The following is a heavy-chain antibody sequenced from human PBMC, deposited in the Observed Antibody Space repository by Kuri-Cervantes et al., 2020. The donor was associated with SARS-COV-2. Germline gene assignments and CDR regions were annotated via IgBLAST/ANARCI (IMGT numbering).Heavy chain of an antibody. CDR1: GFTFSDYY. Sequence: GESLKISCAASGFTFSDYYMSWIRQAPGKGLEWVSYISSSGSTIYYADSVKGRFTIPRDNAKNSLYLQMHSLRAEDTAVYYCARGWSGRNPVFDYWGQGTLVTVSS. V-gene: IGHV3-11*04. J-gene: IGHJ4*02. CDR3: ARGWSGRNPVFDY. D-gene: IGHD3-3*01. CDR2: ISSSGSTI.